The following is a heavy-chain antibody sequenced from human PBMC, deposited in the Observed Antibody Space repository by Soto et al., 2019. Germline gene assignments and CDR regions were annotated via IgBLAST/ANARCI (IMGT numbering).Heavy chain of an antibody. CDR3: ARHAQLPLRDDAFDI. D-gene: IGHD2-2*01. CDR1: GGSISSSSYY. CDR2: IYYSVST. Sequence: QLQLQESGPGLVKPSETLSLTCTVSGGSISSSSYYWGWIRQPPGKGLEWIGSIYYSVSTYYNPSLKSRVTISVDTSKNQFARKLSSVTAADTAVYYCARHAQLPLRDDAFDIWGRGTMVTVSS. J-gene: IGHJ3*02. V-gene: IGHV4-39*01.